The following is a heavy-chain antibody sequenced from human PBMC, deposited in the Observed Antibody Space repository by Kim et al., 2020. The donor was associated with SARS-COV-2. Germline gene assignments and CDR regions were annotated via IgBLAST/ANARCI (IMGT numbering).Heavy chain of an antibody. CDR3: ARGGQLYSYGPKVPYYYYYCGMDV. CDR2: INHSGST. V-gene: IGHV4-34*01. J-gene: IGHJ6*02. CDR1: GGSFSGYY. Sequence: SETLSLTCAVYGGSFSGYYWSWIRQPPGKGLEWIGEINHSGSTNYNPSLKSRVTISVDTSKNQFSLKLSSVTAADTAVYYCARGGQLYSYGPKVPYYYYYCGMDVWGQGTTVTVSS. D-gene: IGHD5-18*01.